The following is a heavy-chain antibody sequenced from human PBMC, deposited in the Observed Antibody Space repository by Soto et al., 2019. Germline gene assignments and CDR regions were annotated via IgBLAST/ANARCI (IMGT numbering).Heavy chain of an antibody. Sequence: SETLSLTCNVSGGSISSYYWSWIRQPPGEGLEWIGYIYYSGSTNYNPSLKSRVTISVDTSKNQFSLKLSSVTAADTAMYYCARHGLGYSKLDFWGQGTLVTVSS. CDR3: ARHGLGYSKLDF. D-gene: IGHD4-4*01. J-gene: IGHJ4*02. CDR1: GGSISSYY. CDR2: IYYSGST. V-gene: IGHV4-59*08.